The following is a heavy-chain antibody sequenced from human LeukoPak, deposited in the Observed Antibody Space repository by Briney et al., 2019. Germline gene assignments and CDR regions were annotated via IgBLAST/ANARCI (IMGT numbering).Heavy chain of an antibody. CDR2: ISGDGVSS. D-gene: IGHD5-24*01. J-gene: IGHJ4*02. CDR1: GFMFDYYA. V-gene: IGHV3-43*02. CDR3: VREQFSHTSNYFDN. Sequence: GGSLRISCAASGFMFDYYAMHWARQVPGRGLEWVSLISGDGVSSFYADSVKGRSTISRDNNNSSLSLQMRRLTTEDTAFYYCVREQFSHTSNYFDNWGQGILVTVSS.